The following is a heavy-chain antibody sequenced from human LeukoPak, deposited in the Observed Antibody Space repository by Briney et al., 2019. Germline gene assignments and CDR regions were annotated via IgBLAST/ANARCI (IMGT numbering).Heavy chain of an antibody. CDR3: AKDNWKVDY. CDR1: GFTFSSYS. CDR2: ISSSSSYI. Sequence: GGSLRLSCAASGFTFSSYSMNWVRQAPGKGLGWVSSISSSSSYIYYADSVKGRFTISRDSAKNSLYLQMNSLRAEDTAVYYCAKDNWKVDYWGQGTLVTVSS. D-gene: IGHD1-20*01. V-gene: IGHV3-21*04. J-gene: IGHJ4*02.